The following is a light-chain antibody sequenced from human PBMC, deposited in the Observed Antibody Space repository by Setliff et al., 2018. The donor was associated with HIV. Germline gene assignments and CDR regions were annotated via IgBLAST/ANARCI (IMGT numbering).Light chain of an antibody. Sequence: SYELTQPPSVSVSPGQTASITCSGDRLEDYYVSWYQQKPGQSPVLVIFQDNKRPSGIPERFSGSNSWSTATLTVSGTQAMDEADYYCQAWDGTTAVVFGGGTQLTVL. J-gene: IGLJ3*02. CDR3: QAWDGTTAVV. V-gene: IGLV3-1*01. CDR2: QDN. CDR1: RLEDYY.